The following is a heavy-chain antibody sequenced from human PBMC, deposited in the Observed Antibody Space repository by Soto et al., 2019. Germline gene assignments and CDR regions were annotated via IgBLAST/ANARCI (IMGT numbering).Heavy chain of an antibody. V-gene: IGHV3-30*03. J-gene: IGHJ6*02. Sequence: QVQLVESGGGVVQPGRSLRLSCEASGFTFSESGMHWVRQAPGKGLEWVTLISYDGSQKYYIDSVKGRFTISRDNSKNTLYLQMNSLSVEDTAVYYCASSRYGIGAGMDVWGQGTTVTVSS. D-gene: IGHD3-16*01. CDR3: ASSRYGIGAGMDV. CDR2: ISYDGSQK. CDR1: GFTFSESG.